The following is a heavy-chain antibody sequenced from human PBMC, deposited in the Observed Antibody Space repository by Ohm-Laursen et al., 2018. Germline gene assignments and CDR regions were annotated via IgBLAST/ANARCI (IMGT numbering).Heavy chain of an antibody. J-gene: IGHJ4*02. V-gene: IGHV3-23*01. CDR2: INGSGGST. CDR1: GFTFSSYA. CDR3: AKDRKVDSSSSQPALGY. Sequence: SLRLSCAASGFTFSSYAMSWVRQAPGKGLEWVSAINGSGGSTYYADSVKGRFTISRDNYKNTLYLQMNSMRAEDTAVYYCAKDRKVDSSSSQPALGYWGQGTLVTVSS. D-gene: IGHD6-6*01.